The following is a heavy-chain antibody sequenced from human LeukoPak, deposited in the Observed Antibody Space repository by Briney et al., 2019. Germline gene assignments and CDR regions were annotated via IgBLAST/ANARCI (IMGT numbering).Heavy chain of an antibody. J-gene: IGHJ4*02. D-gene: IGHD5-18*01. CDR1: GFTFSSYG. V-gene: IGHV3-30*02. CDR3: TKDSVAMVTTSDY. Sequence: PGGSLRLSCAASGFTFSSYGMHWVRQAPGKGLEWVAFIRYDGSNKYYADSVKGRFTISRDNSKNTLYLQMNSLRPDDTALYYCTKDSVAMVTTSDYWGQGTLVTVSS. CDR2: IRYDGSNK.